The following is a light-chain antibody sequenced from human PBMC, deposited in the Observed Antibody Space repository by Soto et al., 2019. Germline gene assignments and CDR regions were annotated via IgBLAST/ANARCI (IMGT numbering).Light chain of an antibody. CDR3: SSYKARSIPYL. CDR2: DVS. J-gene: IGLJ1*01. CDR1: SSDVGGYNF. V-gene: IGLV2-14*03. Sequence: QSVLTQPASVSGSPGQSITISCTGTSSDVGGYNFVSWYQLYPGKAPKLMIYDVSDRPSGVSIRFSGSKSGNTASLTISGLQAEDESDYYCSSYKARSIPYLLATGTKATV.